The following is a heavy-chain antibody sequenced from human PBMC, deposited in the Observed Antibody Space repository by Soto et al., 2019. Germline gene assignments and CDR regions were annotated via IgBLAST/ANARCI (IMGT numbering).Heavy chain of an antibody. D-gene: IGHD5-12*01. V-gene: IGHV3-74*01. J-gene: IGHJ4*02. CDR2: INSDGSST. CDR1: GCNIISYG. CDR3: ARDLPGYSGYDFGY. Sequence: PGGSLRVSWAAAGCNIISYGRHWVRQAPGKGLVWVSRINSDGSSTSYADSVKGRFTISRDNAKNTLYLQMNSLRAEDTAVYYCARDLPGYSGYDFGYWGQGTLVTVSS.